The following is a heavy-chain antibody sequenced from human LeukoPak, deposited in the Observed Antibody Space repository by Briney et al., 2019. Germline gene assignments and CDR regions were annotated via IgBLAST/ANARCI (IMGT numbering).Heavy chain of an antibody. CDR3: ARDRTGGYIDY. Sequence: PSETLSLTCTISGGSISSGYYYWSWIRQPAGKGLEWIGRIYTSGNTNYNPSLKSRVTISLDTSENQFSLKLSFVTAADTAVYYCARDRTGGYIDYWGQGTLVTVSS. J-gene: IGHJ4*02. V-gene: IGHV4-61*02. CDR1: GGSISSGYYY. D-gene: IGHD2-8*02. CDR2: IYTSGNT.